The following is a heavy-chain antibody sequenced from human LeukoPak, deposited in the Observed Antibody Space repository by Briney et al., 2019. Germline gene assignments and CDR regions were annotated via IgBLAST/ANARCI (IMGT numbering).Heavy chain of an antibody. Sequence: GGSLRLSCAASGFTFSSYAMSWVRQAPGNGLEWVSAISGSGGSTYYADSVKGRFTISRDNSKNTLYLQMNSLRAEDTAVYYCAKGPYYYDSNGFDYWGQGTLVTVSS. CDR2: ISGSGGST. V-gene: IGHV3-23*01. J-gene: IGHJ4*02. CDR1: GFTFSSYA. D-gene: IGHD3-22*01. CDR3: AKGPYYYDSNGFDY.